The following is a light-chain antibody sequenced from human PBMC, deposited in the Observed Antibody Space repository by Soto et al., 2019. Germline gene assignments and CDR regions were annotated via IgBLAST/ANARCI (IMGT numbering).Light chain of an antibody. Sequence: QSALTQPASVSGSPGQSITISCTGTSSDVGGYNYVSWYQQHPGKAPKLMIYDVSNRPSGVSNRFSGSKSGNTASLTISGLQAEDEADYYCSSSTSSSTLEYVFGTGTKVTVL. J-gene: IGLJ1*01. CDR2: DVS. CDR1: SSDVGGYNY. V-gene: IGLV2-14*01. CDR3: SSSTSSSTLEYV.